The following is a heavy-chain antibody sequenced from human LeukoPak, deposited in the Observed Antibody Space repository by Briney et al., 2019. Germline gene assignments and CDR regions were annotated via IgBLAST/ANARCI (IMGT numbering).Heavy chain of an antibody. CDR3: AREYYGSVTYSAFDI. CDR2: INPSGGST. CDR1: GYTFTSYY. V-gene: IGHV1-46*03. Sequence: GASVKVSCKASGYTFTSYYMHWVRQAPGQGLEWMGIINPSGGSTSYAQKFQGRVTMTRDTSTSTVYMELSSLRAEDTAVYYCAREYYGSVTYSAFDIWGQGTMVTVSP. J-gene: IGHJ3*02. D-gene: IGHD3-10*01.